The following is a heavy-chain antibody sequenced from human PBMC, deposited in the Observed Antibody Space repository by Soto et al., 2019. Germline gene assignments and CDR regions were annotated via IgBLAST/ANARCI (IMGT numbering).Heavy chain of an antibody. J-gene: IGHJ5*01. Sequence: EVQLLESGGGLVQPGGSLRLSCAASGFTFSSSAMLWVRQAPWKGLEWVSAITASGGYTSYTDSVKGRFTISRDNSKNTLYLQMNSLRAEDTAVYYCARGGKYSSSWFDYWGQGTLVTVSS. CDR1: GFTFSSSA. CDR2: ITASGGYT. V-gene: IGHV3-23*01. D-gene: IGHD6-13*01. CDR3: ARGGKYSSSWFDY.